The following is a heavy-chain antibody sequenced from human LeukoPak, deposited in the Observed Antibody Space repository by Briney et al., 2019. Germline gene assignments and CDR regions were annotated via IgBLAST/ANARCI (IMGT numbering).Heavy chain of an antibody. Sequence: SETLSLTCAVSGGSISSSNWWSWVRQPPGKGQEWIGEIYHGGSTNYNPSLKSRVTMSVDKSKNQFSLELSSVTAADTAVYYCARGEEHGSGTVHFDYWGQGILVTVSS. J-gene: IGHJ4*02. D-gene: IGHD3-10*01. CDR2: IYHGGST. CDR3: ARGEEHGSGTVHFDY. V-gene: IGHV4-4*02. CDR1: GGSISSSNW.